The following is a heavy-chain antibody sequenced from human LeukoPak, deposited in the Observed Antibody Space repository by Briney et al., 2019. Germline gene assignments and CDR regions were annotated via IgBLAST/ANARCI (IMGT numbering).Heavy chain of an antibody. V-gene: IGHV3-23*01. CDR3: AKRGVVIRVILVGFHKEAYYFDS. CDR1: GFTFSSYA. J-gene: IGHJ4*02. D-gene: IGHD3-22*01. Sequence: PGGSLRLSCAASGFTFSSYAMSWVRQAPGRGREWVAGISGSGGSTNYADPVKGRFTISRDNPKNTLYLQMNILRAEDTAVYICAKRGVVIRVILVGFHKEAYYFDSWGQGALVTVSS. CDR2: ISGSGGST.